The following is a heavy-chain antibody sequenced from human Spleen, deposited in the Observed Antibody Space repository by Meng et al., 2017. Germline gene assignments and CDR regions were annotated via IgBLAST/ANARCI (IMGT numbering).Heavy chain of an antibody. J-gene: IGHJ4*02. CDR1: GGSISSSSYY. Sequence: SETLSLTCTVSGGSISSSSYYWGWIRQPPGKGLEWIGSIYYSGSTYYNPSLKSRVTISGDTSKNQFSLKLNSVTAADTAVYYCARGKYASGSLPDCWGQGTLVTVSS. CDR2: IYYSGST. D-gene: IGHD3-10*01. V-gene: IGHV4-39*07. CDR3: ARGKYASGSLPDC.